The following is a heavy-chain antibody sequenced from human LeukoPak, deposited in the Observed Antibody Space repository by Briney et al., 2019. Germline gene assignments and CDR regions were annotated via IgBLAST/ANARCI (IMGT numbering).Heavy chain of an antibody. CDR1: GFTFSSYG. Sequence: PSGGSLRLSCAASGFTFSSYGMHWVRQAPGKGLEWVAVISYDGSNKYYADSVKGRFTISRDNSKNTLYLQMNSLRAEDTAVYYCAKGRRWYYDYVWGSYFPFDYWGQGTLVTVSS. CDR3: AKGRRWYYDYVWGSYFPFDY. V-gene: IGHV3-30*18. CDR2: ISYDGSNK. D-gene: IGHD3-16*01. J-gene: IGHJ4*02.